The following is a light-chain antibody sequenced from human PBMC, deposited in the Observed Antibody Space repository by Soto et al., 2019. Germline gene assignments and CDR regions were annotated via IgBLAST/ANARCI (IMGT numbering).Light chain of an antibody. CDR1: QSLLHSNGYNY. CDR2: LGS. V-gene: IGKV2-28*01. J-gene: IGKJ5*01. CDR3: MQALQPPPIT. Sequence: DIVMTQSPLSLPVTPGEPASISCRSSQSLLHSNGYNYLDWYLQKPGQSPQLLIYLGSSRASGVPERFSGSGSGTDFTLKISRVEAEDVGVYYCMQALQPPPITFGQGTRLEIK.